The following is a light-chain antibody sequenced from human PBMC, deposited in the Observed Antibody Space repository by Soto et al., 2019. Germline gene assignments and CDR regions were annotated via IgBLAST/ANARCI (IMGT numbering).Light chain of an antibody. CDR3: QQYDGAPLT. Sequence: EIVLTQSPDTLSLSPGERATPFCRASQTLSINSLAWYQQKPGQAPRLLIYAASTRHTGIPDRFNGSGSGTDFALTINRLEPEDFAVYFCQQYDGAPLTFGPGTKVDVK. CDR2: AAS. V-gene: IGKV3-20*01. CDR1: QTLSINS. J-gene: IGKJ3*01.